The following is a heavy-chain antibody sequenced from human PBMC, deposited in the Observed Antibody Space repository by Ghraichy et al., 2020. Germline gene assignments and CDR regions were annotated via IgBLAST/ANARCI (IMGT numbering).Heavy chain of an antibody. CDR1: GFTFSSYA. Sequence: GALRLSCAASGFTFSSYAMSWVRQAPGKGLEWVSAISGSDGSTYYADSVKGRFTISRDNSKNTLYLQMNSLRAEDTAVYYCAKDRATLGRRFDYWGQGTLVTVSS. D-gene: IGHD3-10*01. V-gene: IGHV3-23*01. CDR3: AKDRATLGRRFDY. J-gene: IGHJ4*02. CDR2: ISGSDGST.